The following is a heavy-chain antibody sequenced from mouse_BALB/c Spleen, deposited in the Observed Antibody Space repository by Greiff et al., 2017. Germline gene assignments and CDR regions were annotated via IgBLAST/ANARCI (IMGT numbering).Heavy chain of an antibody. CDR3: ARGDSHRGAMDY. V-gene: IGHV5-4*02. CDR2: ISDGGSYT. J-gene: IGHJ4*01. CDR1: GFTFSDYY. D-gene: IGHD6-1*01. Sequence: EVMLVESGGGLVKPGGSLKLSCAASGFTFSDYYMYWVRQTPEKRLEWVATISDGGSYTYYPDSVKGRFTISRDNAKNNLYLQMSSLKSEDTAMYYCARGDSHRGAMDYWGQGTSVTVSS.